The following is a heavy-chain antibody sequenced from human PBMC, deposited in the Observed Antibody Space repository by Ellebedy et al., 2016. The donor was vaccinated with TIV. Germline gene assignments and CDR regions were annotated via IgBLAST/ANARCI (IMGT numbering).Heavy chain of an antibody. CDR2: IKSKTDGGTT. Sequence: PGGSLRLSCAASGFTFSNAWMSWVRQAPGKGLEWVGRIKSKTDGGTTDYAAPVKGRFTISRDDSKNTLYLQMNSLKTEDTAVYYCTTGPTYYYDSSGFPGRRDAFDIWGQGTMVTVSS. V-gene: IGHV3-15*01. D-gene: IGHD3-22*01. J-gene: IGHJ3*02. CDR1: GFTFSNAW. CDR3: TTGPTYYYDSSGFPGRRDAFDI.